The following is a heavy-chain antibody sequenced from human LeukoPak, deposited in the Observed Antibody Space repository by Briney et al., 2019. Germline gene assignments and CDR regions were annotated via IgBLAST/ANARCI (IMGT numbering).Heavy chain of an antibody. CDR3: ARDGILYSDYYYYYMDV. CDR2: ISYDGSNK. Sequence: GRSLRLSCAASRFTFSSYAMHWVRQAPGKGLEWVAVISYDGSNKYYADSVKGRFTISRDNSKNTLYLQMNSLRAEDTAVYYCARDGILYSDYYYYYMDVWGKGTTVTVSS. V-gene: IGHV3-30*04. D-gene: IGHD2-21*01. CDR1: RFTFSSYA. J-gene: IGHJ6*03.